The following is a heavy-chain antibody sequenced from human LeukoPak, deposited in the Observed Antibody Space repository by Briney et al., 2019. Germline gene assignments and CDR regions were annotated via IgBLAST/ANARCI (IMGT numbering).Heavy chain of an antibody. J-gene: IGHJ6*03. Sequence: PQTLSPTSTVSGGSITSDYWSSIRHPPGKGPEWIGYIYYSGSTNYNPSLKSRVTISLNMSKNQFSLKLSSVTAADTAVYYCARTTEGGYTYDYFYYYYMDVWGKGTTVTISS. CDR1: GGSITSDY. V-gene: IGHV4-59*01. D-gene: IGHD5-18*01. CDR3: ARTTEGGYTYDYFYYYYMDV. CDR2: IYYSGST.